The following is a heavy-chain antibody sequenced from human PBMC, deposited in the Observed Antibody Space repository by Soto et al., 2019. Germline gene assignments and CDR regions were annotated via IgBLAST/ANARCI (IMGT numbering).Heavy chain of an antibody. D-gene: IGHD2-21*02. J-gene: IGHJ6*02. V-gene: IGHV1-18*04. Sequence: ASVKVSCKASGYTFTSYGISWVRQAPGQGLEWMGWISAYNSNTNYAQKLQGRVTMTTDTSTSTAYMELRSLRSDDTAVYYCARDAYCGGDCYSTYYYYGMDVWGQGTTVTVSS. CDR2: ISAYNSNT. CDR3: ARDAYCGGDCYSTYYYYGMDV. CDR1: GYTFTSYG.